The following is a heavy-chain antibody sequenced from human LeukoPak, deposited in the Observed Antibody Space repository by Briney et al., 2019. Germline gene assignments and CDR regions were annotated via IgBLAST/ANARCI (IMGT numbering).Heavy chain of an antibody. D-gene: IGHD3-22*01. J-gene: IGHJ1*01. CDR2: MNPNSGNT. Sequence: ASVKVSCKASGYTFTSYDINWERQATGQGLEWMGWMNPNSGNTGYAQKFQGRVTMTRNTSISTAYMELSSLRSEDTAVYYCARVDSSGYYYISEYFQHWGQGTLVTVSS. V-gene: IGHV1-8*01. CDR3: ARVDSSGYYYISEYFQH. CDR1: GYTFTSYD.